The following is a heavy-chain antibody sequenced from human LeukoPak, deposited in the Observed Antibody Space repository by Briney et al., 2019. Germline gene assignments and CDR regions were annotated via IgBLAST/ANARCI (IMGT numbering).Heavy chain of an antibody. V-gene: IGHV3-7*03. CDR1: GFSFSTIY. D-gene: IGHD1-26*01. J-gene: IGHJ3*02. CDR2: INVDGTAE. CDR3: ARDPYRFAFDI. Sequence: GGSLRLSCAASGFSFSTIYMSWVRQTPGHGLEWVANINVDGTAEYYVDSVKGRFTISRDNAKNSLYLQMNSLRAEDTAVYYCARDPYRFAFDIWGQGTVVLVSS.